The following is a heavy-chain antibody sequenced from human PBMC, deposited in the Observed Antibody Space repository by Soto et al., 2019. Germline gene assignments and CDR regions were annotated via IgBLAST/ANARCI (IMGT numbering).Heavy chain of an antibody. CDR1: GFAFSSYW. J-gene: IGHJ5*02. V-gene: IGHV3-74*03. CDR3: IKASTVTGVGGYR. Sequence: EVQLVESGGGLVQPGGSLRLSCAASGFAFSSYWMQWVRQVPGKGPVWVSRISSDGRNTTYADPVKGRFTISRDNAKNTLHQQMTSLTDDDTAVYYCIKASTVTGVGGYRWGQGTLVTVSS. D-gene: IGHD6-19*01. CDR2: ISSDGRNT.